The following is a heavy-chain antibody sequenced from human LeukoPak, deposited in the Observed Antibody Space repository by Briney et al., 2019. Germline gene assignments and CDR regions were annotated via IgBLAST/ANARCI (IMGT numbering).Heavy chain of an antibody. D-gene: IGHD6-13*01. CDR3: ARDGYSNSPPFDY. CDR1: GFTFSSYG. Sequence: QPGRSLRLSCAASGFTFSSYGMHWVRQARGKGLEWVAVISYDGSNKYYADSVKGRFTISRDNSKNTLYLQMNSLRAEDTAVYYCARDGYSNSPPFDYWGQGTLVTVSS. V-gene: IGHV3-30*03. J-gene: IGHJ4*02. CDR2: ISYDGSNK.